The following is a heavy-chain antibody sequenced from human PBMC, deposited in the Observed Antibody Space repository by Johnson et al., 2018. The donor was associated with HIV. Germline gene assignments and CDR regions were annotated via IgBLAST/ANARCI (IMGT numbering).Heavy chain of an antibody. J-gene: IGHJ3*02. CDR3: ARAPQTYNWNYMMAFDM. CDR2: IYSGGST. CDR1: GFTFSYYY. V-gene: IGHV3-66*01. D-gene: IGHD1-7*01. Sequence: VQLVESGGGLVQPGGSLRLSCAASGFTFSYYYMSWIRQAPGKGLEWVSVIYSGGSTYYADSVKGRFTISRDNSKNTLDLQMNSLRAEDTAVYYCARAPQTYNWNYMMAFDMWGQGTMVTVSP.